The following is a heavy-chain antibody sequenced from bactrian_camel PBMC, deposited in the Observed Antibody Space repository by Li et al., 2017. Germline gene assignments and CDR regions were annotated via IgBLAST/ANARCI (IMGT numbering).Heavy chain of an antibody. CDR1: GYTYSSYC. V-gene: IGHV3S26*01. D-gene: IGHD3*01. J-gene: IGHJ4*01. Sequence: HVQLVESGGGSVQAGGSLRLSCAASGYTYSSYCMAWFRQAPGKKREGVAAIDVDGTTTYADSVKGRFTLSQDNGKNTLYLQMNNLKPEDTAMYYCATVSSVWKRCDGGVTFDQWGPGTEVTVS. CDR3: ATVSSVWKRCDGGVTFDQ. CDR2: IDVDGTT.